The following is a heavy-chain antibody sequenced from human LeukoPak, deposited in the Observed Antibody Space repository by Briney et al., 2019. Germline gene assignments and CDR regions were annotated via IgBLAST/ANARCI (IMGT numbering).Heavy chain of an antibody. V-gene: IGHV3-21*01. Sequence: GGSLRLSCAASGFTFSSYSMNWVRQAPGKGLEWVSSISSSSSYIYYADSVKGRFTISRDNAKNSLYLQMNSLRAEDTAVYYCARDAYYDSSGYYLYYYYGMDVWGQGTTVTVSS. CDR2: ISSSSSYI. J-gene: IGHJ6*02. CDR1: GFTFSSYS. D-gene: IGHD3-22*01. CDR3: ARDAYYDSSGYYLYYYYGMDV.